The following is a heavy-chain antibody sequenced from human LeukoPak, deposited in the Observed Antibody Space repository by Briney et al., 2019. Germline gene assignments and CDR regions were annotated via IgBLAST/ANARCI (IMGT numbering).Heavy chain of an antibody. D-gene: IGHD3-10*01. Sequence: GGSLRLSCAASGFTFSSYGMHWVRQAPGKGLEWVAFIRYDGSNKYYADSVKGRFTISRDNSKNTLYLQMNSLRAEDTAVYYCARDSGLTYYYGLGSFDYWGQGTLVTVSS. V-gene: IGHV3-30*02. CDR2: IRYDGSNK. CDR1: GFTFSSYG. CDR3: ARDSGLTYYYGLGSFDY. J-gene: IGHJ4*02.